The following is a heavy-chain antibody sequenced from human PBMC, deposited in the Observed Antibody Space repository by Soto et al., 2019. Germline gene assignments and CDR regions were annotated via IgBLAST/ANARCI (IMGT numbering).Heavy chain of an antibody. CDR2: IYYSVIT. V-gene: IGHV4-31*03. D-gene: IGHD2-2*01. CDR1: GGSISSGGYY. CDR3: ARGTAEPRGAFDI. Sequence: TLDLTCTVSGGSISSGGYYWSWIRQHPGKGLEWIGYIYYSVITYYNPSPRRRVTISVDTSKNQFPLKLICVTAADTAVYYCARGTAEPRGAFDIGGQGKMVTVSS. J-gene: IGHJ3*02.